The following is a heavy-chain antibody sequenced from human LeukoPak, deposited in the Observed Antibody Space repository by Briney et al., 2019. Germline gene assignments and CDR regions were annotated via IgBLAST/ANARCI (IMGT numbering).Heavy chain of an antibody. J-gene: IGHJ4*02. CDR3: ARDASGYAWNY. Sequence: ASVKVSCKASGYTLTSFGISWVRQAPGQGLEWMGWISAYNGNTKYAQKLQDRVTMTTDTSTSTAYMELRSLISDDTAMYYCARDASGYAWNYWGQGTLVTVSS. CDR1: GYTLTSFG. CDR2: ISAYNGNT. D-gene: IGHD5-12*01. V-gene: IGHV1-18*04.